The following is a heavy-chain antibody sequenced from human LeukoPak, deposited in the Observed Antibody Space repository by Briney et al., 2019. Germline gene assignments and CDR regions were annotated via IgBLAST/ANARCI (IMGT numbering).Heavy chain of an antibody. D-gene: IGHD5-18*01. CDR2: INHSGST. J-gene: IGHJ4*02. CDR3: ARGFGYSYGFYFDY. CDR1: GGSFSGYY. Sequence: PSETLSLTCAVYGGSFSGYYWSWIRQPPGKGLEWIGEINHSGSTNYNPSLKGRVTISVDTSKNQFSLKLSSVTAADTAVYYCARGFGYSYGFYFDYWGQGTLVTVSS. V-gene: IGHV4-34*01.